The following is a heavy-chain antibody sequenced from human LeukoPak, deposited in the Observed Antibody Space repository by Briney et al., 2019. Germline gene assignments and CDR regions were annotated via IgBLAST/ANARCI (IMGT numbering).Heavy chain of an antibody. V-gene: IGHV3-23*01. J-gene: IGHJ4*02. CDR2: ISGSGGST. CDR1: GFTFSSYA. Sequence: PGGSLTPSCAASGFTFSSYAMSWVRQAPGKGLEWVSAISGSGGSTYYADSVKGRFTISRDNSKNTLYLQMNSLRAEDTAVYYCAKLGGYSSRLTYFAYWGQGTLVTVSS. D-gene: IGHD6-13*01. CDR3: AKLGGYSSRLTYFAY.